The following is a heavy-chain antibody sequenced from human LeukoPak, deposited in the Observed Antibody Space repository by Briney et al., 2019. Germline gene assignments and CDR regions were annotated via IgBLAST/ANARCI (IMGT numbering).Heavy chain of an antibody. Sequence: GRSLRLSCAASGFTFSSYGMHWVRQAPGKGLEWVAVIWYDGSNKYYADSVKGRFTISRDNSKNTLYLQMNSLRAEDTAVYYCARDTRITMVRGVNSFQHWGQGTLVTVSS. J-gene: IGHJ1*01. CDR1: GFTFSSYG. V-gene: IGHV3-33*01. D-gene: IGHD3-10*01. CDR2: IWYDGSNK. CDR3: ARDTRITMVRGVNSFQH.